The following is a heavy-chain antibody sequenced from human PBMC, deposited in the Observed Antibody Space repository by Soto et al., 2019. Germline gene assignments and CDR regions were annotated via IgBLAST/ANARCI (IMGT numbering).Heavy chain of an antibody. CDR3: AREATGTTFPDAFDI. Sequence: QVPLVESGGGVVQPGRSLRLSCAASGFTFSNYAMHWVRQAPGKGLEWVAVISYDGSNKYYADSVKGRFTISRDNSKNTLHLQMNSLRAEDTAVYYCAREATGTTFPDAFDIWGQGTMVTVSS. V-gene: IGHV3-30-3*01. D-gene: IGHD1-7*01. CDR2: ISYDGSNK. CDR1: GFTFSNYA. J-gene: IGHJ3*02.